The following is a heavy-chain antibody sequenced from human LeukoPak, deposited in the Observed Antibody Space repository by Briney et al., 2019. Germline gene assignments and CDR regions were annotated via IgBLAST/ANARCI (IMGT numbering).Heavy chain of an antibody. V-gene: IGHV3-9*01. CDR1: GFTFDDYA. J-gene: IGHJ5*02. Sequence: GRSLRLSCAASGFTFDDYAMHWVRQAPGKGLEWVSGISWNSGSIGYADSVKGRFTISRDNAKNSPYLQMNSLRAEDTAVYYCARDAVGAVAGTWGENWFDPWGQGTLVTVSS. CDR3: ARDAVGAVAGTWGENWFDP. CDR2: ISWNSGSI. D-gene: IGHD6-19*01.